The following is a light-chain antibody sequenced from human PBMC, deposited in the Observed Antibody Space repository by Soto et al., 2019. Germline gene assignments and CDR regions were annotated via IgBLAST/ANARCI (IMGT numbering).Light chain of an antibody. CDR3: QQTDSFPWT. J-gene: IGKJ1*01. V-gene: IGKV1D-12*01. Sequence: DIQMTQSPSSVSASVGDRVTITCRASQGISNWLAWYQQEPGKAPNLLIYAASSLQSEVPSRFSGGGSAKDFTLTISSLQPEDFPTYICQQTDSFPWTVGQGTQVEIK. CDR2: AAS. CDR1: QGISNW.